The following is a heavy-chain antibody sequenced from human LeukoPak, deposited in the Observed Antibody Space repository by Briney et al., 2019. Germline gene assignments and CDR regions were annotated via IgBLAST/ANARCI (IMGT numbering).Heavy chain of an antibody. Sequence: ASVKVSCKTSGYTFTNYGISWVRQAPGQGLEWMGWISAYSGNTNYVQKFRGRVTMTTDTSTSTVYMELSSLTSDDTAVYYCARDIATIVHQDWGQGTQVTVCS. J-gene: IGHJ4*02. D-gene: IGHD1-26*01. CDR2: ISAYSGNT. V-gene: IGHV1-18*01. CDR1: GYTFTNYG. CDR3: ARDIATIVHQD.